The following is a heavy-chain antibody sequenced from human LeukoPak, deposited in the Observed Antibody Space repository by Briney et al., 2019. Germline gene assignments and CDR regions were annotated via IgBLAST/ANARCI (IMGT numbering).Heavy chain of an antibody. J-gene: IGHJ3*02. D-gene: IGHD6-6*01. Sequence: ASVKVSCKVSGYTLTELSMHWVRQAPGKGLEWMEGFDPEDGETIYAQKFQGRVTMTEDTSTDTAYMELSSLRSEDTAVYYCATEEYSNSGGAFDIWGQGTMVTVSS. CDR1: GYTLTELS. CDR3: ATEEYSNSGGAFDI. CDR2: FDPEDGET. V-gene: IGHV1-24*01.